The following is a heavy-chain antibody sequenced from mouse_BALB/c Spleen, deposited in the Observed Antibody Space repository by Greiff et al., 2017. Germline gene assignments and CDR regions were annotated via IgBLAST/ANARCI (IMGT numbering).Heavy chain of an antibody. J-gene: IGHJ2*01. CDR3: ARGGDEFYYFDY. CDR2: ISYSGST. V-gene: IGHV3-2*02. CDR1: GYSITSDYA. Sequence: VQLKESGPGLVKPSQSLSLTCTVTGYSITSDYAWNWIRQFPGNKLEWMGYISYSGSTSYNPSLKSRISITRDTSKNQFFLQLNSVTTEDTATYYSARGGDEFYYFDYWGQGTTLTVSS.